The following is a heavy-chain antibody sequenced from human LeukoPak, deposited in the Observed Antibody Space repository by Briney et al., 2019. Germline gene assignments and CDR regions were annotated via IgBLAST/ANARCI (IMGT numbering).Heavy chain of an antibody. Sequence: SETLSLTCTVSGGSISSGSCCWSWIRQAAGKGLEWIGRIDTSGGTNYNPSLKGRVTISIDTSKNQVSLKVSSVTAADTAVYYCARDKTRWYFDLWGRGTLVTVSS. CDR3: ARDKTRWYFDL. CDR1: GGSISSGSCC. J-gene: IGHJ2*01. V-gene: IGHV4-61*02. CDR2: IDTSGGT.